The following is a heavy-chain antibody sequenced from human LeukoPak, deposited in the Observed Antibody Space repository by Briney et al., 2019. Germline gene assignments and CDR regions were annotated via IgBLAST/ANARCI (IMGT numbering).Heavy chain of an antibody. CDR3: ARADSSGIDY. Sequence: SVKVSRKASGGTFSSYAISWVRQAPGQGLEWMGRIIPILGIANYAQKFQGRVTITADKSTSTAYMELSSLRSEDTAVYYCARADSSGIDYWGQGTLVTVSS. CDR2: IIPILGIA. J-gene: IGHJ4*02. V-gene: IGHV1-69*04. CDR1: GGTFSSYA. D-gene: IGHD3-22*01.